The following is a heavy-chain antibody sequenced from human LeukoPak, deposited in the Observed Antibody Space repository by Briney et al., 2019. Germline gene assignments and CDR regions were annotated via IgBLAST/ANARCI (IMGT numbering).Heavy chain of an antibody. V-gene: IGHV4-61*05. Sequence: SETLSLTCTVSSGSISTSNYYWGWVRQPPGKGLEWIGYIYYSGSTNYNSSLRSRVTISVDTSKNQFSLKLRSVAAADTAVYYCARVTGYMIEDYFDYWGQGTLVTVSS. D-gene: IGHD3-22*01. J-gene: IGHJ4*02. CDR2: IYYSGST. CDR3: ARVTGYMIEDYFDY. CDR1: SGSISTSNYY.